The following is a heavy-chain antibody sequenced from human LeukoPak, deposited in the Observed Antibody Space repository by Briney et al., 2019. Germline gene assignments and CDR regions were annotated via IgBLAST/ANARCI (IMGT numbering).Heavy chain of an antibody. V-gene: IGHV4-59*01. CDR1: GGPISTYY. D-gene: IGHD3-22*01. CDR3: ARADDRSGYFGGRFDS. Sequence: PSETLSLTCTVSGGPISTYYWGWIRQPPGKRLEWIGYISYSGGTNYNPSLKSRVTISVDTSKNQFSLKLTSVTAADTALYYCARADDRSGYFGGRFDSWGQGTLVTVSS. CDR2: ISYSGGT. J-gene: IGHJ5*01.